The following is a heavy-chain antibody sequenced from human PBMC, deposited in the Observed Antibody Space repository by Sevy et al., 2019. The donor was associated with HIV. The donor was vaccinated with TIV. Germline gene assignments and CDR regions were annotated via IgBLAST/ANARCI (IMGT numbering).Heavy chain of an antibody. CDR2: IWYDGSNK. D-gene: IGHD6-19*01. CDR1: GFAYSGYG. CDR3: ARESIAVAGIGYYFDS. Sequence: GGSLRLSCAAFGFAYSGYGMHWVRQAPGKGLEWVAVIWYDGSNKEYADSVKGRYTISRDNSKTTLYLQMNRLRAEDKEVYYCARESIAVAGIGYYFDSWGQGTLVTVSS. J-gene: IGHJ4*02. V-gene: IGHV3-33*01.